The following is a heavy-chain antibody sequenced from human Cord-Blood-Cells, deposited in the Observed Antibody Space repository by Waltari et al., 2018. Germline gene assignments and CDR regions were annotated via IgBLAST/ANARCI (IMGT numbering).Heavy chain of an antibody. CDR2: IYYSGIT. D-gene: IGHD3-22*01. CDR3: ASYDSSGLYFDY. CDR1: GGSISSSSYY. V-gene: IGHV4-39*07. Sequence: QLQLQESGPGLVKPSETLSLTCTVSGGSISSSSYYWGWIRQPPGKGLEWIGSIYYSGITYYNPSLKSRVTISVDTSKNQFSLKLSSVTTADTAVYYCASYDSSGLYFDYWGQGTLVTVSS. J-gene: IGHJ4*02.